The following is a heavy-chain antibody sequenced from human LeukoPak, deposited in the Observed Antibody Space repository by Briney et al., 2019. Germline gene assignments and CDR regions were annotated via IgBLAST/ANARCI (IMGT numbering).Heavy chain of an antibody. V-gene: IGHV3-21*04. CDR2: ISSSSSYL. D-gene: IGHD3-10*01. CDR3: AKGLGFGELNPYYFDY. Sequence: GGSLGLSCAASGFTFSSYSMNWVRQAPGKGLEWVSSISSSSSYLYYADSVKGRFTISRDNAKNPLYLQMNSLRAEVMALYYCAKGLGFGELNPYYFDYWGQGTLVTVSS. J-gene: IGHJ4*02. CDR1: GFTFSSYS.